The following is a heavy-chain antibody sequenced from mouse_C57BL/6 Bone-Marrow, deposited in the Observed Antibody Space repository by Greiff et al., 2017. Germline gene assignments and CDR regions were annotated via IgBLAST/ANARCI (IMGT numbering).Heavy chain of an antibody. V-gene: IGHV1-56*01. Sequence: VKLQESGPELVRPGASVKISCKAPGYTFTSHWMQWVRQRPGQGLEWIGEIFPGSGCTNYNEKFKGKATLTVDTSSSTAYMQLRSLTSEDSAVYVCERWGYDYDVDYWGQGTTLTVSS. CDR3: ERWGYDYDVDY. CDR1: GYTFTSHW. CDR2: IFPGSGCT. J-gene: IGHJ2*01. D-gene: IGHD2-4*01.